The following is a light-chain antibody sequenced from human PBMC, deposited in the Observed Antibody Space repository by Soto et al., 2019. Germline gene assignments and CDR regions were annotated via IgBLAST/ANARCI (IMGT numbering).Light chain of an antibody. CDR3: QQYDSYSRPT. V-gene: IGKV1-5*03. CDR1: QSIRSW. J-gene: IGKJ4*01. CDR2: KAS. Sequence: DLQRTQSPSTLSASAGDRVTIPCRASQSIRSWLAWYQPKPCKAPKLLIYKASILEGGVPSRFSGFESGTEFTLAISSLQPEDFATYYCQQYDSYSRPTFGGGTKVDIK.